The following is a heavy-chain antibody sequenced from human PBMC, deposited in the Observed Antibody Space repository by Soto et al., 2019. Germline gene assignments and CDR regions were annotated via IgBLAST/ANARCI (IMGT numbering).Heavy chain of an antibody. CDR1: GFTFRNYW. CDR3: ARDSYYDFWSGYSD. Sequence: GGSLRLSCAASGFTFRNYWLTWVRQAPGKGLEWVANIKPDGSEKYYVDSVKGRFTISRDNAKNSLYLQMNSLRAEDTAVYYCARDSYYDFWSGYSDWGQGTLVTVSS. V-gene: IGHV3-7*03. D-gene: IGHD3-3*01. CDR2: IKPDGSEK. J-gene: IGHJ4*02.